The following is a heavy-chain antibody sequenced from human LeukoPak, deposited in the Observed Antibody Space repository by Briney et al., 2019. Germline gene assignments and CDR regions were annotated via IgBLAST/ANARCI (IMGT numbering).Heavy chain of an antibody. V-gene: IGHV4-30-2*01. CDR1: GGSISSGGYS. Sequence: SETLSLTCAVSGGSISSGGYSWSWIRQPPGKGLEWIGYIYHSGSTYYNPSLKSRVTISVDRSKNQFSLKLSSVTAADTAVYYCARIAAAGRNYYYYGMDVWGQGTTVTVSS. CDR2: IYHSGST. CDR3: ARIAAAGRNYYYYGMDV. J-gene: IGHJ6*02. D-gene: IGHD6-13*01.